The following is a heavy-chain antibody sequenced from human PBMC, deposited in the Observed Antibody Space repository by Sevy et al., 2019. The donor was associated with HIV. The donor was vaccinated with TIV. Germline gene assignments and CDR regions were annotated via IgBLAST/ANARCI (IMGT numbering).Heavy chain of an antibody. D-gene: IGHD3-10*01. CDR2: IYTNDNT. J-gene: IGHJ4*02. CDR1: GGSISSYF. Sequence: SETLSLTCTVSGGSISSYFWSWVRQPAGKGLEWIGRIYTNDNTNYNPSLKSRVTMSVDTSKNQFSLKLSSVTSADTAVYYCAREKTSVGSPYYFYYWGQGALVTVSS. V-gene: IGHV4-4*07. CDR3: AREKTSVGSPYYFYY.